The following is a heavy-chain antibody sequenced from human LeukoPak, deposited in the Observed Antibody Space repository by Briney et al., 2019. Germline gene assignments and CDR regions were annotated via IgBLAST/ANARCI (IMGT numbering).Heavy chain of an antibody. CDR2: INHSGST. CDR1: GGSFSGYY. J-gene: IGHJ4*02. CDR3: ARVNFPRGYSYGYQDY. Sequence: SETLSLTCAVYGGSFSGYYWSWIRQPPGKGLEWIGEINHSGSTNYNPSLKSRVTISVDTSKNQFSLKLSSVTAADTAAYYCARVNFPRGYSYGYQDYWGQGTLVTVSS. V-gene: IGHV4-34*01. D-gene: IGHD5-18*01.